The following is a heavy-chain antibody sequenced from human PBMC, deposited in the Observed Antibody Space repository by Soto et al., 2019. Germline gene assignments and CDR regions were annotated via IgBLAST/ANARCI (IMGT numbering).Heavy chain of an antibody. Sequence: QVQLVESGGGVVQPGRSLRLACAASGFTFSSYGMHWVRQAPGKGLEWVAVIWYDGSNKYYADSVKGRFTISRDNSKNTLYLQMNSLRAADTAVYYCARDSHCTNGVCNPYWYFDLWGRGTLVTVSS. V-gene: IGHV3-33*01. J-gene: IGHJ2*01. CDR3: ARDSHCTNGVCNPYWYFDL. D-gene: IGHD2-8*01. CDR1: GFTFSSYG. CDR2: IWYDGSNK.